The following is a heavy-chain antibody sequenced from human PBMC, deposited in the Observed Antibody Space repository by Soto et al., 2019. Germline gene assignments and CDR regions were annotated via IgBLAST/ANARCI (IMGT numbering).Heavy chain of an antibody. V-gene: IGHV3-15*01. Sequence: EVQVVESGGDLVKPGGSLRLSCATSGFIFSSAWMSWVRQAPGKGLEWVGRIKSKSDGGTRDYAAPVNGRFNISRDDSKNMVYLQMNSLTAEDTAVYYCVEGWNDFWGQGTLVTFSS. CDR3: VEGWNDF. CDR2: IKSKSDGGTR. J-gene: IGHJ4*02. CDR1: GFIFSSAW. D-gene: IGHD1-1*01.